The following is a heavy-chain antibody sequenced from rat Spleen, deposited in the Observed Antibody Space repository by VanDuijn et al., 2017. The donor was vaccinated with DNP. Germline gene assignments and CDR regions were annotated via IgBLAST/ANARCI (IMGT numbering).Heavy chain of an antibody. CDR1: GSSIISNY. CDR2: ISYSGST. D-gene: IGHD4-2*01. CDR3: ATGGAGIWFAY. J-gene: IGHJ3*01. Sequence: EVQLQESGPGLVTPSQSLSLTCSVTGSSIISNYWAWIRKFPGNKMEWTGYISYSGSTSYNPSLKSRISITRDTSKNQFFLQLNSVTTEDTATYYCATGGAGIWFAYWGQGTLVTVSS. V-gene: IGHV3-1*01.